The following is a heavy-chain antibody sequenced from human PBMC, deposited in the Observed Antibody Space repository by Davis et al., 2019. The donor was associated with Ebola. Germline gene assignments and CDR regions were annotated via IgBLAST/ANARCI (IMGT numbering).Heavy chain of an antibody. CDR1: GFTFSSNS. D-gene: IGHD2-15*01. V-gene: IGHV3-23*01. Sequence: GESLKISCAASGFTFSSNSMNWVRQAPGKGLEWVSLISWDGRSTAYADSVRGRFSISRDNSKNTLYLQMNSLRAEDTAVYYCGWDYWGQGTLVTVSS. CDR3: GWDY. J-gene: IGHJ4*02. CDR2: ISWDGRST.